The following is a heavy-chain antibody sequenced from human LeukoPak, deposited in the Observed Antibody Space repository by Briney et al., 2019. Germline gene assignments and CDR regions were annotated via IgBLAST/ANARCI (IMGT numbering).Heavy chain of an antibody. D-gene: IGHD3-22*01. CDR1: GYTFTSYG. J-gene: IGHJ4*02. V-gene: IGHV1-18*01. Sequence: ASVKVSCKASGYTFTSYGISWVRQAPGQGLEWMGWISAYNGNTNYAQKLQGRVTMTTDTSTSTAYMELRSLRSDDTAVYYCARVVNYYDSSGYHTYFDYRGQGTLVTVSS. CDR2: ISAYNGNT. CDR3: ARVVNYYDSSGYHTYFDY.